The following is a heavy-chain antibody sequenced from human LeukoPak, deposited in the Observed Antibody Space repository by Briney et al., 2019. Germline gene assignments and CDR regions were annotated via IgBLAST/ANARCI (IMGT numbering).Heavy chain of an antibody. J-gene: IGHJ4*02. CDR1: GGSISSGSYY. CDR2: IYTSGST. V-gene: IGHV4-61*02. Sequence: SQTLSLTCTVSGGSISSGSYYWSWIRQPAGKGLEWIGRIYTSGSTNYNPSLKSRVTISVDTSKNQFSLKPSSVTAADTAVYYCARSTYSYYFDYWGQGTLVTVSS. CDR3: ARSTYSYYFDY. D-gene: IGHD2-15*01.